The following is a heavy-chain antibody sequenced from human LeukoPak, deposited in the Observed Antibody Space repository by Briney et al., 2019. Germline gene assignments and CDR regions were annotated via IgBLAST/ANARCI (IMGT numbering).Heavy chain of an antibody. CDR2: ITSSSGSI. CDR3: AREAYTGFDLEAFDS. J-gene: IGHJ4*02. D-gene: IGHD5-12*01. V-gene: IGHV3-21*06. CDR1: RFTFNSYS. Sequence: GGSLRLSCAVSRFTFNSYSLNWLRQAPGKGLEWVSPITSSSGSIYYADSVKGRFTISRDNAKSSLYLQMNSLRVEDTAVYYCAREAYTGFDLEAFDSWGQGTRVTVSS.